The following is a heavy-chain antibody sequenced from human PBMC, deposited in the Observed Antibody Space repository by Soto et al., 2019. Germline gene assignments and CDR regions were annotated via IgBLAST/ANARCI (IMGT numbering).Heavy chain of an antibody. D-gene: IGHD6-19*01. CDR3: ARHDGFSSGWIFDY. CDR1: GGPITSRTDS. Sequence: SETLSLTCAVSGGPITSRTDSFGWLRQPPGKTLEWIGTIYYHGNTYSNPSLKSRVTISVDTSNNQLSLKLRSVTAADTAVYYCARHDGFSSGWIFDYWGHGTLVT. V-gene: IGHV4-39*01. J-gene: IGHJ4*01. CDR2: IYYHGNT.